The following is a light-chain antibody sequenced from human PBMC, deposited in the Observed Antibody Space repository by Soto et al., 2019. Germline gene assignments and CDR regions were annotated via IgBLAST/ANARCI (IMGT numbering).Light chain of an antibody. CDR3: QQSYSIPYT. Sequence: DIQMTQSPPSLSASVGDGDTITCRTSQSISSYLNWYQQSPGKAPKLLIYAASNLQSGVPSRFSGSGSGTDFTLTINSLQPEDSATYYCQQSYSIPYTFGQGTKLEIK. V-gene: IGKV1-39*01. J-gene: IGKJ2*01. CDR1: QSISSY. CDR2: AAS.